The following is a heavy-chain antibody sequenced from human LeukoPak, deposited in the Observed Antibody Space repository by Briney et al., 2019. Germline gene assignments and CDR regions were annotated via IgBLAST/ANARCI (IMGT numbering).Heavy chain of an antibody. D-gene: IGHD1-1*01. V-gene: IGHV1-69*13. CDR1: GGTFSSYA. Sequence: AASVKVSCKASGGTFSSYAISWVRQAPGQGLEWMGGIIPIFGTANYAQKFQGRVTITADESTSTAYMELSSLRSEDTAVYYCARDPTNWIDYWGQGTLVTVSS. J-gene: IGHJ4*02. CDR2: IIPIFGTA. CDR3: ARDPTNWIDY.